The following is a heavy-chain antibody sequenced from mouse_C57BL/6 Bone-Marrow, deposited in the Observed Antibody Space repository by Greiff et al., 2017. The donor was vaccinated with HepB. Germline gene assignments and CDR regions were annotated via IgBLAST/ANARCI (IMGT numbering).Heavy chain of an antibody. CDR1: GYSITSGYY. CDR3: ARSWLRRGAWFAY. CDR2: ISYDGSN. V-gene: IGHV3-6*01. J-gene: IGHJ3*01. D-gene: IGHD2-2*01. Sequence: DVQLQESGPGLVKPSQSLSLTCSVTGYSITSGYYWNWIRQFPGNKLEWMGYISYDGSNNYNPSLKNRISITRDTSKNQFFLKLNSVTTEDTATYYCARSWLRRGAWFAYWGQGTLVTVSA.